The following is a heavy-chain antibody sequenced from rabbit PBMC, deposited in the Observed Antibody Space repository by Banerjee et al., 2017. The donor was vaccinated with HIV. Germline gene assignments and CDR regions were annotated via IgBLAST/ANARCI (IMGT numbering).Heavy chain of an antibody. CDR2: IYAGSSGAT. Sequence: QEQLVESGGGLVTLGGSLTLTCTASGFSFSSSYWICWVRQAPGKGLEWIACIYAGSSGATYSASWAKGRFTISKTSSTTVTLQMTSLTAADTATYFCARGGVGTTYPYGGMDLWGPGTLVTVS. V-gene: IGHV1S45*01. CDR3: ARGGVGTTYPYGGMDL. J-gene: IGHJ6*01. CDR1: GFSFSSSYW. D-gene: IGHD8-1*01.